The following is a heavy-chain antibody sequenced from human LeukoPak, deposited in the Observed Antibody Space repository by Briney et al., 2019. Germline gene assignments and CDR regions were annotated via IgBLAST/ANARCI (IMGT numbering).Heavy chain of an antibody. Sequence: PSETLSLTCTVSGGSISSYYWSWIRQPAGKGLEWIGRIYTSGSTNYSPSLKSRVTMSVDTSKNQFSLKLSSVTAADTAVYYCARALTNRIQLWLRPRDYWGQGTLVTVSS. CDR3: ARALTNRIQLWLRPRDY. V-gene: IGHV4-4*07. D-gene: IGHD5-18*01. CDR1: GGSISSYY. J-gene: IGHJ4*02. CDR2: IYTSGST.